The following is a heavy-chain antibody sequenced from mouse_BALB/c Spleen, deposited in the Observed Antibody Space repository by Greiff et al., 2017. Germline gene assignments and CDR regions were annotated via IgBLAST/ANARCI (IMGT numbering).Heavy chain of an antibody. CDR3: ARSYGNYDAMDY. V-gene: IGHV1-15*01. CDR1: GYTFTDYE. D-gene: IGHD2-10*02. CDR2: IDPETGGT. Sequence: QVQLQQSGAELVRPGASVTLSCKASGYTFTDYEMHWVKQTPVHGLEWIGAIDPETGGTAYNQKFKGKATLTADKSSSTAYMELRGLTSEDSAVYYCARSYGNYDAMDYWGQGTSVTVSS. J-gene: IGHJ4*01.